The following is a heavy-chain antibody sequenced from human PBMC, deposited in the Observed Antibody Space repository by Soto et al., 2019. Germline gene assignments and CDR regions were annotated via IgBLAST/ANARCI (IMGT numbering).Heavy chain of an antibody. J-gene: IGHJ3*02. D-gene: IGHD2-15*01. CDR2: IIPIFGTA. V-gene: IGHV1-69*13. Sequence: GASVKVSCKASGGTFSSYAISWVRQAPGQGLEWMGGIIPIFGTANYAQKFQGRVTITADESTSTAYMELSSLRSEDTAVYYCARDSAYCSGGSCYSTRKAFDIWGQGTMVTVSS. CDR1: GGTFSSYA. CDR3: ARDSAYCSGGSCYSTRKAFDI.